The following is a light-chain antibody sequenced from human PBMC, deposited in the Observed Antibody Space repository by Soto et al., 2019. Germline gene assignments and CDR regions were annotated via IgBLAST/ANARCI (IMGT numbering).Light chain of an antibody. CDR3: QQYGSSPRT. CDR1: QTINNKY. J-gene: IGKJ1*01. V-gene: IGKV3-20*01. Sequence: EIVVTQSPGTLSLSPGERATLSCRASQTINNKYLAWYQQKPGQAPRLLIYDTSSRATGIPDRFSGSGSGTDFTLTISRLEPEDFAVYYCQQYGSSPRTFGQGTKVDIK. CDR2: DTS.